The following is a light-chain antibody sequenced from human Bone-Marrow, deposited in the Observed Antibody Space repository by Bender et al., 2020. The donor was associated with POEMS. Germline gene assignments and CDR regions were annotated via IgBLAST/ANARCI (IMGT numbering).Light chain of an antibody. CDR3: CSVATSGAYV. V-gene: IGLV2-23*01. Sequence: QSALTQPASVSGSPGQSITISCTGTTSDVGSSKYVFWYQQYPGKAPRLMIYEGTERPSGVSSRFSASKSDNTASLTISGLQDEDEADYYCCSVATSGAYVFGTGTKVTV. CDR2: EGT. CDR1: TSDVGSSKY. J-gene: IGLJ1*01.